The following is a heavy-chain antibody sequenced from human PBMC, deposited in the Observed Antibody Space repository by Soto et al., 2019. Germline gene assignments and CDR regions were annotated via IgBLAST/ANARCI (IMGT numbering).Heavy chain of an antibody. Sequence: GASVKVSCKASGYTFTSYGISWVRQAPGQGLEWMGWINPNSGGTNYAQKFQGRVTMTRDTSISTAYMELSRLRSDDTAVYYCARDHVLNSSGWYDYWGQGTLVTVSS. CDR3: ARDHVLNSSGWYDY. CDR1: GYTFTSYG. V-gene: IGHV1-2*02. D-gene: IGHD6-19*01. J-gene: IGHJ4*02. CDR2: INPNSGGT.